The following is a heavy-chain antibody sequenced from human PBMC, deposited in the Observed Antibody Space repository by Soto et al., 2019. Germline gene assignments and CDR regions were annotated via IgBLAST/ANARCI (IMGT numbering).Heavy chain of an antibody. V-gene: IGHV1-69*02. CDR2: IIPILGIA. J-gene: IGHJ4*02. D-gene: IGHD2-2*01. Sequence: QVQLVQSGAEVKKPGSSVKVSCKASGGTFSSYTISWVRQAPGQGLEWMGRIIPILGIANYAQKFQGRVTITADKSTSTAYMELSSLRSEDTAVYYCARRRSSTGPFGYWGQGTLVTVSS. CDR1: GGTFSSYT. CDR3: ARRRSSTGPFGY.